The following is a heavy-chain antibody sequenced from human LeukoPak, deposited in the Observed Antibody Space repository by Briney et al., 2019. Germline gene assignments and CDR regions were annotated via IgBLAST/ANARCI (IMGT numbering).Heavy chain of an antibody. V-gene: IGHV3-33*06. J-gene: IGHJ4*02. D-gene: IGHD6-6*01. CDR3: AKARTTEYSSSYDY. CDR2: IWYDGSNK. CDR1: GFTFTNYG. Sequence: GGSLRLSCAASGFTFTNYGMHWVRQAPGKGLEWVAVIWYDGSNKYYADSVKGRFTISRDNSKNTLYLQMNSLRAEDTAVYYCAKARTTEYSSSYDYWGQGTLVTVSS.